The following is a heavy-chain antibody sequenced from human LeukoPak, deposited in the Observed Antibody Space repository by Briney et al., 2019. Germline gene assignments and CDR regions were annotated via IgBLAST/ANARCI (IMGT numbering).Heavy chain of an antibody. J-gene: IGHJ4*02. CDR2: IFHSGNS. Sequence: SDTLSLTCTVSGYSMSSGYYWGWIPQPPGKGLQWSGSIFHSGNSYYTPSLKSRVTISVDTSKNKFSLKLSSVTAEDTAVYYCARLSGYDWESFYDYWGQGTLVTVSS. D-gene: IGHD5-12*01. CDR3: ARLSGYDWESFYDY. CDR1: GYSMSSGYY. V-gene: IGHV4-38-2*02.